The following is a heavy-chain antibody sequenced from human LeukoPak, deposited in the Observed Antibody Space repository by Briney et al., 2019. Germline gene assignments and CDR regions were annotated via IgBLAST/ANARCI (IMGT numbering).Heavy chain of an antibody. V-gene: IGHV1-69*05. Sequence: GASVKVSCKASGGTFISYAISWVRQAPGQGLEWMGGIIPIFGTANYAQKFQGRVTITTDESTSTAYMELSSLRSEDTAVYYCARSIFYGDYAPWYYFDYWGQGTLVTVSP. D-gene: IGHD4-17*01. CDR3: ARSIFYGDYAPWYYFDY. J-gene: IGHJ4*02. CDR1: GGTFISYA. CDR2: IIPIFGTA.